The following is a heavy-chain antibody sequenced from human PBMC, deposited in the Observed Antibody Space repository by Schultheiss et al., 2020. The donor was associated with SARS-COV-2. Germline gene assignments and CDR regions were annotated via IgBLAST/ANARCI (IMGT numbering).Heavy chain of an antibody. D-gene: IGHD3-9*01. CDR2: ISSSSSYI. CDR3: ARGFNDIFRWFDP. V-gene: IGHV3-21*01. Sequence: GGSLRLSCVGSGFTFSRSTINWVRQAPGKGLEWVSSISSSSSYIYYADSVKGRFTISRDNAKNSLYLQMNSLRAEDTAVYYCARGFNDIFRWFDPWGQGTLVTVSS. CDR1: GFTFSRST. J-gene: IGHJ5*02.